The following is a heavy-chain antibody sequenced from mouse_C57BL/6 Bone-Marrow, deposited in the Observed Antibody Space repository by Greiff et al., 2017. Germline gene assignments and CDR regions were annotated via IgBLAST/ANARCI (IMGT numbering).Heavy chain of an antibody. D-gene: IGHD2-3*01. CDR3: ARDDGYYVRYFDV. Sequence: QVQLQQPGAELVKPGASVTLSCKASGYTFTSYWMHWVKQRPGQGLEWIGMIHPNSGSTNYNEKFKSKATLTVDKSSSTAYMQLSSLTSEDSAVYYCARDDGYYVRYFDVWGTGTTVTVSS. V-gene: IGHV1-64*01. J-gene: IGHJ1*03. CDR1: GYTFTSYW. CDR2: IHPNSGST.